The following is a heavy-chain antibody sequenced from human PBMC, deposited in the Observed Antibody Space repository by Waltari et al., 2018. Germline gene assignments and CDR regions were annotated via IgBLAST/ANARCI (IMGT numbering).Heavy chain of an antibody. CDR2: IKQDGSEK. CDR3: ARRNGCDY. Sequence: EVQLVESGGGLVQPGGSLRLSCAASGLPFSNKWMTWVRQAPGKGLEWVANIKQDGSEKYYVDSVNGRFTISRDNAKNSLYLQMNSLRAEDSAVYYCARRNGCDYWGQGTLVTVSS. J-gene: IGHJ4*02. CDR1: GLPFSNKW. V-gene: IGHV3-7*01. D-gene: IGHD6-19*01.